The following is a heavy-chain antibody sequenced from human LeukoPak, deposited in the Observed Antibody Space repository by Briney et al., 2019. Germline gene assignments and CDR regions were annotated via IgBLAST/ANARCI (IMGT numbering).Heavy chain of an antibody. Sequence: SETLPLTRTVSDCSLYNYFWSWIRQPPATGLEWIGYISASGTTNYHPSLKSRVTISVDPAKNRFSLKLSSVTAADTAVYYCARHGSGYYYFDYWGQGALVTISS. D-gene: IGHD3-22*01. V-gene: IGHV4-59*08. CDR2: ISASGTT. CDR3: ARHGSGYYYFDY. CDR1: DCSLYNYF. J-gene: IGHJ4*02.